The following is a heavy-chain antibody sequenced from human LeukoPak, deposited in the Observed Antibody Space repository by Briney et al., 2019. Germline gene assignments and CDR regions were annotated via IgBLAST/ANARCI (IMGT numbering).Heavy chain of an antibody. D-gene: IGHD1-1*01. V-gene: IGHV4-61*02. CDR2: IYTSGST. J-gene: IGHJ4*02. CDR3: ARYNWNGVDY. Sequence: SETLSLTCTVSGGSISSGSYYWSWIRQPAGKGLEWIGRIYTSGSTNYNPSLKSRVTISVDTSKNQFSLKLSSVTAADTAVHYCARYNWNGVDYWGQGTLVTVSS. CDR1: GGSISSGSYY.